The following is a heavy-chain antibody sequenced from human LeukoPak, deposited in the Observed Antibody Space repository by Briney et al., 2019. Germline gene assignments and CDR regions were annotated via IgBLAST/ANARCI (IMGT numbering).Heavy chain of an antibody. V-gene: IGHV3-23*01. CDR1: GFTFSSYA. J-gene: IGHJ4*02. CDR3: AKDHHITMIVGFDY. CDR2: ISGSGGST. Sequence: GGSLRLSCAASGFTFSSYAMSWVRQAPAKGLEWVSAISGSGGSTYYADSVKGRFTISRDNSKNTLYLQMNSLRAEDTAVYYCAKDHHITMIVGFDYWGQGTLVTVSS. D-gene: IGHD3-22*01.